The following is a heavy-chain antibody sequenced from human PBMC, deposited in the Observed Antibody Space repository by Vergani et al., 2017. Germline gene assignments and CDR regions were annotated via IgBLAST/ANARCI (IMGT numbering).Heavy chain of an antibody. CDR1: GYTFTSYA. CDR3: ARDKWRFGELLGTGMDV. Sequence: QVQLVQSGAEVKKPGASVKVSCKASGYTFTSYAMHWVRQAPGQRLAWMGWINAGNGNTKYSQKFQGRVTITRDTSGRTVYVARSSLRSEDTAVYYCARDKWRFGELLGTGMDVWGEGTTVTVSS. V-gene: IGHV1-3*01. J-gene: IGHJ6*04. CDR2: INAGNGNT. D-gene: IGHD3-10*01.